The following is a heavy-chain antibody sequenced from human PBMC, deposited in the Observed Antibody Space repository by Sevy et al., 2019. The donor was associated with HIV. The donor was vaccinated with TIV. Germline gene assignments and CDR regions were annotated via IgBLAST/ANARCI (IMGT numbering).Heavy chain of an antibody. D-gene: IGHD3-22*01. J-gene: IGHJ4*02. CDR2: FDPEDGDPEDGKT. Sequence: ASEVSCKVSGYTLNEFSMHWVRQAPGKGLEWMTTFDPEDGDPEDGKTIYAQKFLGRVTVTEDTSTDTAYMELSSLRSEDTAVYYCATTKDYYDSSGYPFDYWGQGTLVTVSS. CDR1: GYTLNEFS. CDR3: ATTKDYYDSSGYPFDY. V-gene: IGHV1-24*01.